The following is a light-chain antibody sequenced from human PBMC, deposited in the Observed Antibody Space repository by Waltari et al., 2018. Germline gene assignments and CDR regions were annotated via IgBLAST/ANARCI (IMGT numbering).Light chain of an antibody. Sequence: QSVLTQPPSASGTPGQSVTISCSGSLPTIGTHYVNWYQQLPGTAPKLLIYLTHQRPSGVPDRFSASKSGTSASLAISGLRFEDEGDYYCATRDEGPTVVFGGGTKVTVL. V-gene: IGLV1-47*01. CDR3: ATRDEGPTVV. J-gene: IGLJ2*01. CDR2: LTH. CDR1: LPTIGTHY.